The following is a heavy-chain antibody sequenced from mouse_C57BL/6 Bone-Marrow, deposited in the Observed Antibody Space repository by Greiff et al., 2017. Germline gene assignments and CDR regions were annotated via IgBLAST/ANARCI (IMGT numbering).Heavy chain of an antibody. CDR2: IDPETGGT. D-gene: IGHD4-1*01. Sequence: VKVVESGAELVRPGASVTLSCKASGYTFTDYEMHWVKQTPVHGLEWIGAIDPETGGTAYNQKFKGKAILTADKSSSTAYMELRSLTSEDSAVYYCTRDWDNYWGQGTTLTVSS. J-gene: IGHJ2*01. V-gene: IGHV1-15*01. CDR1: GYTFTDYE. CDR3: TRDWDNY.